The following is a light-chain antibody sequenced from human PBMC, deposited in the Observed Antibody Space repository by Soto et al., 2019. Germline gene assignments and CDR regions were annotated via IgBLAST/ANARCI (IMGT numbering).Light chain of an antibody. Sequence: EIVLTQSPATLSLSPGARATLSCRASQSVSSYLAWYQQKPGQAPRLLIYDASNIATRIPARFSGSGSGTDFTLTISSLEPEDFEVYYCQHRSNWWTFGQGTKVQIK. V-gene: IGKV3-11*01. CDR1: QSVSSY. CDR3: QHRSNWWT. J-gene: IGKJ1*01. CDR2: DAS.